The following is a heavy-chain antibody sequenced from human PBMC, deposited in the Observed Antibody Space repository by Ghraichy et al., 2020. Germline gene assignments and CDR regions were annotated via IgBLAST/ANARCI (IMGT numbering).Heavy chain of an antibody. D-gene: IGHD2-2*01. CDR1: GGSISSSSYH. J-gene: IGHJ6*02. Sequence: SETLSLTCTVSGGSISSSSYHWGWIRQPPGKGLEWIGSIYYSGSTYYKPSLKSRVTISVDTSKNQLSLELSSVTAADTAVYYCARHCTTTTCYLTYFWGQGTTVTVSS. CDR2: IYYSGST. V-gene: IGHV4-39*01. CDR3: ARHCTTTTCYLTYF.